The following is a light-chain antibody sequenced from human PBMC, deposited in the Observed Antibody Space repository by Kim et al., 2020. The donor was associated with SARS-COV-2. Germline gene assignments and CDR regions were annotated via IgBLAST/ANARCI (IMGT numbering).Light chain of an antibody. CDR2: GAS. J-gene: IGKJ2*01. CDR3: QQYNDWPPYT. V-gene: IGKV3-15*01. Sequence: VSPGERATLSCRASQSVRSNLAWYQQKPGQAPRLLIHGASTRATGIPARFSGSGSGTDFNLTISSLQSEDFAVYYCQQYNDWPPYTFGQGTKLEIK. CDR1: QSVRSN.